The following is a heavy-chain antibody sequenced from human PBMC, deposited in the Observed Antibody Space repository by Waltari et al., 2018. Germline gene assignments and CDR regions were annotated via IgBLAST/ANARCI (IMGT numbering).Heavy chain of an antibody. V-gene: IGHV1-8*03. CDR2: INPTTANT. CDR1: GYTFNSYD. J-gene: IGHJ4*02. D-gene: IGHD2-15*01. Sequence: QVQLVQSGAEVKKPGAAMKVSCKAYGYTFNSYDIKGVRQATGQGLDCIGWINPTTANTGYAQMFQGRVTSTRNPSLSTAYMELSSLRSEDTAVYYCARARCLRELSSELGYWGQGTLVTVSS. CDR3: ARARCLRELSSELGY.